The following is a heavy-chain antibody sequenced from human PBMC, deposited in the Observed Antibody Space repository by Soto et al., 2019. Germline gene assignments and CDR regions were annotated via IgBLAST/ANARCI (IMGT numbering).Heavy chain of an antibody. CDR3: AVWFGELYHGAFDI. D-gene: IGHD3-10*01. CDR1: GFTFSDYY. V-gene: IGHV3-11*01. CDR2: ISSSGSTI. Sequence: GGSLRLSCAASGFTFSDYYMSWIRQAPGKGLEWVSYISSSGSTIYYADSVKGRFTISRDNAKNSLYLQMNSLRAEDTAVYYCAVWFGELYHGAFDIWGQGTMVTVSS. J-gene: IGHJ3*02.